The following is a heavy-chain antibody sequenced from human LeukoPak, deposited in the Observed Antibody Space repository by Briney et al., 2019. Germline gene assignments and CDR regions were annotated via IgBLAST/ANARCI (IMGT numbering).Heavy chain of an antibody. CDR1: GGSISSYY. CDR2: IYYSGST. V-gene: IGHV4-59*01. Sequence: SETLSLTCTVSGGSISSYYWSWIRQPPGKGLEWIGYIYYSGSTNYNPSLKSRVTISVDTSKNQFSLKLSSATAADTAVYYCAGTCGSCSFLAFDIWGQGTMVTVSS. CDR3: AGTCGSCSFLAFDI. J-gene: IGHJ3*02. D-gene: IGHD2-15*01.